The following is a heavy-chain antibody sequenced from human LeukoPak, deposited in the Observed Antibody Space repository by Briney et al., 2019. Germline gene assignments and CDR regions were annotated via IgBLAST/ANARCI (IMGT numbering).Heavy chain of an antibody. CDR1: GFTFGDYA. V-gene: IGHV3-7*01. J-gene: IGHJ2*01. CDR2: IKQDGSEK. Sequence: GGSLRLSCTASGFTFGDYAMSWVRQAPGKGLEWVANIKQDGSEKYYVDSVKGRFTISRDNAKNSLYLQMNSLRAEDTAVYYCAREDSSVHVSVRWYFDLWGRGTLVTVSS. D-gene: IGHD3-22*01. CDR3: AREDSSVHVSVRWYFDL.